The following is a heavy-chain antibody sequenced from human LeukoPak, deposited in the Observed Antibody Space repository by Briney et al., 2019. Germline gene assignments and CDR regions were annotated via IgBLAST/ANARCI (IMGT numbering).Heavy chain of an antibody. CDR3: ARVGRDCSTINCYWEDWFDP. CDR2: ISGYTGYT. CDR1: GYNFAGYG. V-gene: IGHV1-18*01. J-gene: IGHJ5*02. Sequence: VSVTVSCKASGYNFAGYGIAWVREAPGQGPEWMGWISGYTGYTHYAQNVQGRVTMTTDTSTSTAYMELRNLRSDDTAVYYCARVGRDCSTINCYWEDWFDPWGQGTLVIVSS. D-gene: IGHD2-2*01.